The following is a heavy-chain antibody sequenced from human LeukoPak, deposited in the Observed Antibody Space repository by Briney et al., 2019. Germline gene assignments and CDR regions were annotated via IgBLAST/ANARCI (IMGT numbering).Heavy chain of an antibody. CDR3: ARDRTYYDILTGDAFDI. CDR1: GGSISSYY. D-gene: IGHD3-9*01. Sequence: SETLSLTCTVSGGSISSYYWSWIRQPPGKGLEWIGYIYYSGSTNYNPSLKSRVTISVDTSKNQFSLKLSSVTAADTAVYYCARDRTYYDILTGDAFDIWGQGTMVTVSS. V-gene: IGHV4-59*01. CDR2: IYYSGST. J-gene: IGHJ3*02.